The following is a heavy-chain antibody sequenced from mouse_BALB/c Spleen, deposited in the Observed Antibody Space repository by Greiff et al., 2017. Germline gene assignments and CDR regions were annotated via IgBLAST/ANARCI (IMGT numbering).Heavy chain of an antibody. V-gene: IGHV3-2*02. Sequence: EVKLVESGPGLVKPSQSLSLTCTVTGYSITSDYAWNWIRQFPGNKLEWMGYISYSGSTSYNPSLKSRISITRDTSKNQFFLQLNSVTTEDTATYYCARGIYYDYDAGFAYWGQGTLVTVSA. CDR2: ISYSGST. D-gene: IGHD2-4*01. CDR1: GYSITSDYA. J-gene: IGHJ3*01. CDR3: ARGIYYDYDAGFAY.